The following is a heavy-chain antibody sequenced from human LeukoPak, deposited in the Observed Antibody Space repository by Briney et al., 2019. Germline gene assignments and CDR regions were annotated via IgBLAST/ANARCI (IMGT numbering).Heavy chain of an antibody. CDR1: GGSISSYY. CDR3: ARGVVVTYFDY. J-gene: IGHJ4*02. D-gene: IGHD3-22*01. V-gene: IGHV4-59*12. CDR2: IYYSGST. Sequence: SETLSLTCTVSGGSISSYYWSWIRQPPGKGLGWIGYIYYSGSTNYNPSLKSRVTISVDTSKNQFSLKLSSVTAADTAVYYCARGVVVTYFDYWGQGTLVTVSS.